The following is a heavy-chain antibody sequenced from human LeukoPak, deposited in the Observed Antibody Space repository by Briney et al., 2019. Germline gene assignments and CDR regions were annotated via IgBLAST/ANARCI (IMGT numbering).Heavy chain of an antibody. D-gene: IGHD3-3*01. Sequence: GGSLRLSCVGSGFTFSGNGMHWVRQAPGKGLEWLAVIWFDGSREYYADSVKGRFTISRENYKNTAYLQMNNLRAEDTAVYYCARTYDFGRGPPGDAFDNWGQGTPVIVSS. CDR3: ARTYDFGRGPPGDAFDN. V-gene: IGHV3-33*01. J-gene: IGHJ3*02. CDR2: IWFDGSRE. CDR1: GFTFSGNG.